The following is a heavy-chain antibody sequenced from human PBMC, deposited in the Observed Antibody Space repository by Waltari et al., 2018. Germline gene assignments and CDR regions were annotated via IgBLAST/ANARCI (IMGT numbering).Heavy chain of an antibody. V-gene: IGHV4-59*01. CDR3: ARGSGGYSYGYCLDY. J-gene: IGHJ4*02. CDR1: GCSISGSY. D-gene: IGHD5-18*01. CDR2: IYYSGST. Sequence: QLQLQESGPGLGKPSETLSLTCTASGCSISGSYWSWIRQPPGKGLEWIGYIYYSGSTNYNPSLKSRVTISVDTSKNQFSLKLSSVTAADTTVYYCARGSGGYSYGYCLDYWGQGTLVTVSS.